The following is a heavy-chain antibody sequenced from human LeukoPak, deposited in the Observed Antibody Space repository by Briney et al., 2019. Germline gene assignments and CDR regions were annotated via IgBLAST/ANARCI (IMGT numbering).Heavy chain of an antibody. CDR2: IKQDGSEK. D-gene: IGHD5-18*01. CDR1: GFTFSSYG. Sequence: GGSLRLSCAASGFTFSSYGMHWVRQAPGKGLEWVANIKQDGSEKYYVDSVKGRFTISRDNAKNSLYLQMNSLRAEDTAVYYCASLYSYGYLPVDYWGQGTLVTVSS. J-gene: IGHJ4*02. CDR3: ASLYSYGYLPVDY. V-gene: IGHV3-7*01.